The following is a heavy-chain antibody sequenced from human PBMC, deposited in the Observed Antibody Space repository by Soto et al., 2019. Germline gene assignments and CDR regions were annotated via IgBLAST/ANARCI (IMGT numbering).Heavy chain of an antibody. Sequence: PGGSLRLSCAASGFTFSSYAMHWVRQAPGKGLEWVAVISYDGSNKYYADSVKGRFTISRDNSKNTLYLQMNSLRAEDTAVYYCARGRPHYGDYGYYYYGMDVWGQGTTVTVSS. CDR3: ARGRPHYGDYGYYYYGMDV. CDR1: GFTFSSYA. D-gene: IGHD4-17*01. V-gene: IGHV3-30-3*01. J-gene: IGHJ6*02. CDR2: ISYDGSNK.